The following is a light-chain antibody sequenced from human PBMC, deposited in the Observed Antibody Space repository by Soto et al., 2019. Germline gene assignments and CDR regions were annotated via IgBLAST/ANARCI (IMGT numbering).Light chain of an antibody. J-gene: IGKJ3*01. CDR3: QQTYRTPFT. CDR2: AAS. CDR1: QSVSSY. V-gene: IGKV1-39*01. Sequence: DIQMTQSPPSLSASLGDRVTITCRASQSVSSYLNWYQQKPGKAPKLLIYAASSLQSGVPSRFGGSGSGTDFTLIISSLQPADFATYYCQQTYRTPFTFGPGTKVDIK.